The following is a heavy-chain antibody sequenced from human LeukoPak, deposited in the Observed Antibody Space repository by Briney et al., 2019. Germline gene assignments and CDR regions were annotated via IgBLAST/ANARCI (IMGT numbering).Heavy chain of an antibody. CDR3: AKAPSYCSSTSCYGLVWFDP. V-gene: IGHV3-30*02. CDR1: GFTFSSYA. J-gene: IGHJ5*02. D-gene: IGHD2-2*01. CDR2: IRYDGSNK. Sequence: GGPLRLSCAASGFTFSSYAMSWVRQAPGKGLEWVAFIRYDGSNKYYTDYVKGRFTISRDNSKNTLYLQMNSLRAEDTAVYYCAKAPSYCSSTSCYGLVWFDPWGQGTLVTVSS.